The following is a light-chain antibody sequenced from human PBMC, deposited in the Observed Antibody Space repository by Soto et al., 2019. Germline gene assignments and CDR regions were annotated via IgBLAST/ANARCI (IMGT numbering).Light chain of an antibody. V-gene: IGKV3-20*01. CDR3: RQYGSSPQT. CDR1: QSVSSSY. J-gene: IGKJ1*01. Sequence: EIVLTQSPGTLSLSPGERATLSCRASQSVSSSYLAWYQQKPGQAPRLLIYGASSRATGIPDRFSGSGSGKDFTLTISRLEPEDFAVYYCRQYGSSPQTFGQGTKVEIK. CDR2: GAS.